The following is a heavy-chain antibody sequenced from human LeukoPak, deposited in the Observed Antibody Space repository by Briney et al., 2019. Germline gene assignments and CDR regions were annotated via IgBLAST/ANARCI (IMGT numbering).Heavy chain of an antibody. CDR2: ISGSGGST. V-gene: IGHV3-23*01. CDR1: GFTFSSYA. D-gene: IGHD3-3*01. Sequence: GGSLRLSCAASGFTFSSYAMSWVRQAPGKGLEWVSAISGSGGSTYCADSVKGRFTISRDNSKNTLYLQMNSLRAEDTAVYYCAKALYDFWDFDYWGQGTLVTVSS. CDR3: AKALYDFWDFDY. J-gene: IGHJ4*02.